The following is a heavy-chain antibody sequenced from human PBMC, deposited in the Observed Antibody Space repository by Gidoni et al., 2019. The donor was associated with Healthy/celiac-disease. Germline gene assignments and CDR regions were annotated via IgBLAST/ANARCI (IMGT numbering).Heavy chain of an antibody. CDR1: GFTFSSYA. V-gene: IGHV3-64D*06. D-gene: IGHD6-19*01. CDR3: VKLAVAGTDLDYY. CDR2: ISSNGGST. Sequence: EVQLVESGGGLVQPGGSLRLSCSASGFTFSSYAMHWVRQAPGKGLEYVSAISSNGGSTYYADSVKGRFTISRDNSKNTLYLQMSSLRAEDTAVYYCVKLAVAGTDLDYYWGQGTLVTVSS. J-gene: IGHJ4*02.